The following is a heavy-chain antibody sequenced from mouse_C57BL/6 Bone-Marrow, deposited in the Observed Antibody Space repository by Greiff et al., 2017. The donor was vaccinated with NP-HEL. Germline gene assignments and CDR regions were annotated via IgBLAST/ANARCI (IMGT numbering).Heavy chain of an antibody. CDR3: TRDHGDYYGSSSFAY. J-gene: IGHJ3*01. V-gene: IGHV5-9-1*02. D-gene: IGHD1-1*01. CDR2: ISSGGDYI. CDR1: GFTFSSYA. Sequence: EVMLVESGEGLVKPGGSLKLSCAASGFTFSSYAMSWVRQTPEKRLEWVAYISSGGDYIYYADTVKGRFTISRDNARNTLYLQMSSLKSEDTAMYYCTRDHGDYYGSSSFAYWGQGTLVTVSA.